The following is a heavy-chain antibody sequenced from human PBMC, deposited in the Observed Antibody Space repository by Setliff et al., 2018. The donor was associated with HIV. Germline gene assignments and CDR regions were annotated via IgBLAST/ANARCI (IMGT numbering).Heavy chain of an antibody. Sequence: SETLSLTCAVYGGSFGVSYWSWIRQPPGKGLEWIGEINHSGITNSSPSLKSRVTISVDTSKNQFSLKLSSVTAADTAVYYCARLSLSLVRGIINSGDRFFDYWGQGSLVTVSS. V-gene: IGHV4-34*01. J-gene: IGHJ4*02. D-gene: IGHD3-10*01. CDR2: INHSGIT. CDR1: GGSFGVSY. CDR3: ARLSLSLVRGIINSGDRFFDY.